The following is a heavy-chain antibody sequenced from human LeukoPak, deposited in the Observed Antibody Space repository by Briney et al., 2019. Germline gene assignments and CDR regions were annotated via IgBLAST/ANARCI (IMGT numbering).Heavy chain of an antibody. Sequence: GGSLRLSCEGSGFTFSRYSMNWVRQAPGKGLEWVSSISSSSSYIYYADSVKGRFTISRDNAKNSLYLQMNSLRAEDTAVYYCARVPRYNWNYDYYYYYMDVWGKGTTVTVSS. CDR3: ARVPRYNWNYDYYYYYMDV. D-gene: IGHD1-7*01. CDR1: GFTFSRYS. V-gene: IGHV3-21*01. CDR2: ISSSSSYI. J-gene: IGHJ6*03.